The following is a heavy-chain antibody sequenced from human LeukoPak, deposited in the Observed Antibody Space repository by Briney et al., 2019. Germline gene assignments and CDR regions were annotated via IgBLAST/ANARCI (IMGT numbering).Heavy chain of an antibody. CDR1: GGSFSGYY. CDR2: INHSGST. V-gene: IGHV4-34*01. D-gene: IGHD5-18*01. CDR3: AGSGYSYGYVDWYFDL. Sequence: SETLSLTCAVYGGSFSGYYWSWIRQPPGKGLEWIGEINHSGSTNYNPSLKSRVTTSVDTSKNQFSLKLSSVTAADTAVYYCAGSGYSYGYVDWYFDLWGRGTLVTVSS. J-gene: IGHJ2*01.